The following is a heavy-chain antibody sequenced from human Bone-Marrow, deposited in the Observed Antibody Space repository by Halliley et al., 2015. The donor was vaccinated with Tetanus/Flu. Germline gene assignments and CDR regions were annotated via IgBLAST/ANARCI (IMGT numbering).Heavy chain of an antibody. D-gene: IGHD2-21*02. CDR3: ARGLAYCGGDCSGSFAS. CDR1: GGSLSGYY. V-gene: IGHV4-34*01. J-gene: IGHJ4*02. Sequence: TLSLTCAVYGGSLSGYYWSWVRQPPGKGLERIGEINHRGSTNYNPSLKSRVTISVDTSKNQFSLKLSSVTAADTAVYYCARGLAYCGGDCSGSFASWGQGTLVPVSS. CDR2: INHRGST.